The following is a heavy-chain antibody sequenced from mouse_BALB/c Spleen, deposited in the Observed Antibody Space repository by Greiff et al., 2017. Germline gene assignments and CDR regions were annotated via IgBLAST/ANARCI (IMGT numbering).Heavy chain of an antibody. CDR1: GYTFTDYA. CDR3: ARGGAVVGAMDY. D-gene: IGHD1-1*01. CDR2: ISTYYGNT. Sequence: VKLVESGPELVRPGVSVKISCKGSGYTFTDYAMHWVKQSHAKSLEWIGVISTYYGNTNYNQKFKGKATMTVDKSSSTAYMELARLTSEDSAIYYCARGGAVVGAMDYWGQGTSVTVSS. V-gene: IGHV1-67*01. J-gene: IGHJ4*01.